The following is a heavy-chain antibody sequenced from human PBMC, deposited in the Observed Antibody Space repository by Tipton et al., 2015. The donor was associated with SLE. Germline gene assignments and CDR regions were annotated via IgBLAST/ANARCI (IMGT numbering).Heavy chain of an antibody. V-gene: IGHV3-7*01. J-gene: IGHJ4*02. CDR2: IKQGGGQK. D-gene: IGHD4-17*01. Sequence: SLRLSCEASGFTFSSAWMSWFRQAPGKGLEWVANIKQGGGQKYYVDSVKGRFSISRDNAKNSLYLQMNSLRAEDTAVYYCARNRSPYYGAFGYWGQGTLVTVSS. CDR1: GFTFSSAW. CDR3: ARNRSPYYGAFGY.